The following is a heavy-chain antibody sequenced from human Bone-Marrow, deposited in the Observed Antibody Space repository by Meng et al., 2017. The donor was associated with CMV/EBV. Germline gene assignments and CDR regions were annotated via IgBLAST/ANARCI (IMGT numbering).Heavy chain of an antibody. Sequence: GESLKISCAASGFTFSGSAMHWVRQASGKGLEWVGRIRSKANSYATAYAASVKGRFTISRDDSKNTAYLQMNSLKTEDTAVYYCSVAATPYYYYGMDVWGQGTTVTVSS. D-gene: IGHD2-15*01. CDR1: GFTFSGSA. J-gene: IGHJ6*02. V-gene: IGHV3-73*01. CDR2: IRSKANSYAT. CDR3: SVAATPYYYYGMDV.